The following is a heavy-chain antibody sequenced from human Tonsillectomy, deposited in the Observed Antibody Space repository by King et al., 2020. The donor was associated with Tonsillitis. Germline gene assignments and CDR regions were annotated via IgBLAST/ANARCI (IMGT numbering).Heavy chain of an antibody. Sequence: VQLQQWGAGLLKPSETLSLTCAVYGGSSRGDSWTWVRQPPGRGLEWIGEINRSGSTSYNPSLKSRVTISIDTSRNQFSLKMTSVTTADTAIFYCATVPKRVATLVNWGQGTLVTVSS. CDR2: INRSGST. V-gene: IGHV4-34*01. J-gene: IGHJ4*02. CDR3: ATVPKRVATLVN. D-gene: IGHD2-21*02. CDR1: GGSSRGDS.